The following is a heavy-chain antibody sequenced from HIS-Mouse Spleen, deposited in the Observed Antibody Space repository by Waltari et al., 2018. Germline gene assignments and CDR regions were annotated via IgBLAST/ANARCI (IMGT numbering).Heavy chain of an antibody. D-gene: IGHD6-13*01. CDR1: GGSFSGYY. Sequence: QVQLQQWGAGLLKPSETLSLTCAVYGGSFSGYYWSWIRQPPGKGLEWIGEIKHSGSTNYNPSLKSRVTISVDTSKNQFSLKLSSVTAADTAVYYCARGRGAAAGRYFDLWGRGTLVTVSS. CDR2: IKHSGST. V-gene: IGHV4-34*01. CDR3: ARGRGAAAGRYFDL. J-gene: IGHJ2*01.